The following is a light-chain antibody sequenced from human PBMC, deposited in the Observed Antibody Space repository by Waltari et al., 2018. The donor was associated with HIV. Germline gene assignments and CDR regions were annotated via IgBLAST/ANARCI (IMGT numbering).Light chain of an antibody. V-gene: IGLV6-57*01. CDR2: GDY. CDR3: QSYDNGNWV. Sequence: NFMLTQPHSASESPGKTVTIPCARSRGGLANNYVQWYQQRPGSSPTTVIYGDYQRPSVVPERFSGSIDSSSNSASLTISGLKTDDEADYYCQSYDNGNWVLGGGTKVTVL. CDR1: RGGLANNY. J-gene: IGLJ3*02.